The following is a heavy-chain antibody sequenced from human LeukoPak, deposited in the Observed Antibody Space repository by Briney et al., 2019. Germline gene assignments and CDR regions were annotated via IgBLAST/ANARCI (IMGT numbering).Heavy chain of an antibody. J-gene: IGHJ6*03. Sequence: PSETLSLTCGVSGEPFSGYYWSWIRQPPGKGLEWIGDISESGSTNYNPSLKSRVTISVDPSKNQFSLKLTSMTAADTAVYFCVRGRTDYYCYMDVWGKGTTVTVSS. CDR1: GEPFSGYY. CDR3: VRGRTDYYCYMDV. V-gene: IGHV4-34*01. CDR2: ISESGST.